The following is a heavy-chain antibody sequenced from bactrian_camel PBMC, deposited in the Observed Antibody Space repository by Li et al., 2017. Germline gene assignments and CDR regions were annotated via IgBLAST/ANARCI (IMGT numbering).Heavy chain of an antibody. CDR1: VFPHSTKC. J-gene: IGHJ4*01. CDR3: AGVERERLCRWTEFSY. CDR2: IYTVGDNA. Sequence: VQLVESGGGSVQAGGSLKLSCVASVFPHSTKCMGWFRQAPGQEREGVGFIYTVGDNAYYNKPVEGPFTISQDKAKNTVYLQMDSLKPEDTATYYCAGVERERLCRWTEFSYWGQGTQVTVS. D-gene: IGHD4*01. V-gene: IGHV3S40*01.